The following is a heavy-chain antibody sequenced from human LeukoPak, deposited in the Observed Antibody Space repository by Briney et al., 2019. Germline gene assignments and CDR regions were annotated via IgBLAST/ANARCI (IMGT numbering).Heavy chain of an antibody. CDR1: GFTFSSYA. D-gene: IGHD6-19*01. CDR3: ARGSLGTIAVAGTLDY. Sequence: GGSLRLSCAASGFTFSSYAMSWVRQAPGKGLEWVSAVSGGGETTYYADSVKGRFTIFRDNSKNTLYLQMNSLRAEDTAVYYCARGSLGTIAVAGTLDYWGQGILVTVSS. V-gene: IGHV3-23*01. CDR2: VSGGGETT. J-gene: IGHJ4*02.